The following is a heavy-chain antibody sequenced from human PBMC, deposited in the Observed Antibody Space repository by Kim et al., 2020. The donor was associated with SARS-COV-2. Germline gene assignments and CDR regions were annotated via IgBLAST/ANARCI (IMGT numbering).Heavy chain of an antibody. CDR1: GGSFSGHY. CDR3: VRGGPDSSRIYYYYYGMDV. Sequence: SETLSLTCAVYGGSFSGHYWSWIRQPPVKGLEWIGEINHSGSTNYNPSLKSRVTISVDTSKNQFSLKLSSVTAADTAVYYCVRGGPDSSRIYYYYYGMDV. D-gene: IGHD6-13*01. V-gene: IGHV4-34*01. CDR2: INHSGST. J-gene: IGHJ6*01.